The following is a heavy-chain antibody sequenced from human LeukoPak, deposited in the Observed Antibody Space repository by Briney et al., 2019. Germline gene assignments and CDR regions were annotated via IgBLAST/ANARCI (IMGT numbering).Heavy chain of an antibody. Sequence: ASVKVSCKASGYTFTSYYMHWVRQAPGQGLEWMGIINPSGGSTSYAQKFQGRLTMTRDTSTSTVYMELSSLRSEDTAVYYCARDRVDCGGDCYGGYFDYWGQGTLVTVSS. CDR2: INPSGGST. J-gene: IGHJ4*02. V-gene: IGHV1-46*01. CDR3: ARDRVDCGGDCYGGYFDY. D-gene: IGHD2-21*02. CDR1: GYTFTSYY.